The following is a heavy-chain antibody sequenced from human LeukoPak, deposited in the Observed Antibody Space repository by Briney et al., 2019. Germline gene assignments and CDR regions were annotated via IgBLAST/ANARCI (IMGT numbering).Heavy chain of an antibody. CDR1: GGSFSGYY. D-gene: IGHD3-3*01. Sequence: SETLSLTCAVYGGSFSGYYRSWIRQPPGKGLECIGEINHSGSTNYNPSLKSRVTISVDTSKNQFSLKPSSVTAADTAVYYCSRVRGTIFGVVGSRGSVWSVWGQGTTVTVSS. J-gene: IGHJ6*02. CDR3: SRVRGTIFGVVGSRGSVWSV. V-gene: IGHV4-34*01. CDR2: INHSGST.